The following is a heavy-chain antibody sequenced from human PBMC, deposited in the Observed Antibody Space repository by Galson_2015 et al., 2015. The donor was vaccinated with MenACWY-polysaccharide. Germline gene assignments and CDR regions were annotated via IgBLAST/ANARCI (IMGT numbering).Heavy chain of an antibody. Sequence: LSLTCTVSGGSISRTSPYWAWIRQPPGKGLEWIGSIYDSGTTYYHPSLKSRVTISVDTSKNQFSLNVTSVTAADTAVYFCARDSHYYGSGSYGWFDPWGQGILVPVSS. CDR2: IYDSGTT. V-gene: IGHV4-39*07. CDR1: GGSISRTSPY. CDR3: ARDSHYYGSGSYGWFDP. J-gene: IGHJ5*02. D-gene: IGHD3-10*01.